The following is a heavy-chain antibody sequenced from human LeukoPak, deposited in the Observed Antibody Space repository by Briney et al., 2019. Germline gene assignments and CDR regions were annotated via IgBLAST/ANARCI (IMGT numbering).Heavy chain of an antibody. CDR2: IYYSGST. CDR1: GGSITDYY. V-gene: IGHV4-59*08. Sequence: SETLSLTCTVSGGSITDYYRSWIRQPPGKGLEWIGYIYYSGSTNYNPSLKSRVTISVDTSKNQFSLKLSSVTAADTAVYYCASYGENDYWGQGTLVTVSS. D-gene: IGHD4-17*01. CDR3: ASYGENDY. J-gene: IGHJ4*02.